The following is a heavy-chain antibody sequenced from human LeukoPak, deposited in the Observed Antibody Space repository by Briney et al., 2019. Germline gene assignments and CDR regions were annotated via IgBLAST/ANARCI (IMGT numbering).Heavy chain of an antibody. CDR3: ARHIAAAGLGWFDP. Sequence: PSETLSLTCTVSGGSISSYYWSWIRQPPAKGLVWIGYIYYSGSTNYNPSLKSRVTISVDTSKNQFSLKPSSVTAAETAVYYCARHIAAAGLGWFDPWGQGTLVTVSS. CDR1: GGSISSYY. D-gene: IGHD6-13*01. V-gene: IGHV4-59*01. CDR2: IYYSGST. J-gene: IGHJ5*02.